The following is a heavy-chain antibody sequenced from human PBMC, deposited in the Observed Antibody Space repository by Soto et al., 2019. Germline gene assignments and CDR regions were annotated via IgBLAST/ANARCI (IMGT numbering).Heavy chain of an antibody. CDR3: ARDVQVRGGFDY. CDR1: GYTFTNYG. V-gene: IGHV1-18*04. D-gene: IGHD2-2*01. CDR2: ISGYNGNT. Sequence: HLVQSEAEVKKPGASVKVSCKASGYTFTNYGITWVRQAPGQGLEWMGRISGYNGNTKYAQDFQGRVTMTADTSTTTAYMELRSLRSDDTAVYYCARDVQVRGGFDYWVQGTLVTVSS. J-gene: IGHJ4*02.